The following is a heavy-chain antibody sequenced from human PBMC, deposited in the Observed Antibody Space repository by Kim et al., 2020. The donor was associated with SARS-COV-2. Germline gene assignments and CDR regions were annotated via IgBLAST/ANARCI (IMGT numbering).Heavy chain of an antibody. Sequence: YAQKLRGKVTMTPDTSTSTAYMELRSLRSDDTAVYYCARDGYSSSSPLDYWGQGTLVTVSS. CDR3: ARDGYSSSSPLDY. J-gene: IGHJ4*02. V-gene: IGHV1-18*01. D-gene: IGHD6-6*01.